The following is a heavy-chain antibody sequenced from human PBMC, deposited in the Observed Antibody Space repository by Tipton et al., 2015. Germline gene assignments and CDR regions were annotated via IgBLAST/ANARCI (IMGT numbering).Heavy chain of an antibody. CDR1: GFTVSSNY. V-gene: IGHV3-53*01. J-gene: IGHJ4*02. D-gene: IGHD2-21*02. Sequence: VQLVQSGGGLIQRGGSLRLSCAASGFTVSSNYMSWVRQAPGKGLEWVSVIYSGGSTYYADSVKGRFTISRDNSKNTLYLQMNSLRAEDTAVYYCARVVVTASYYFDYWGQGTLVTVSS. CDR3: ARVVVTASYYFDY. CDR2: IYSGGST.